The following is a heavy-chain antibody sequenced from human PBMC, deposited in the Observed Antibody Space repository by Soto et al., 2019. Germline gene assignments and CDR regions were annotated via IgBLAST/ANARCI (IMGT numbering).Heavy chain of an antibody. CDR1: GGTFSSYA. J-gene: IGHJ5*02. CDR2: IIPIFGTA. Sequence: QVQLVQSGAEVKKPGSSVKVSCKASGGTFSSYAISWVRQAPGQGLEWMGGIIPIFGTANYAQKFQGRVTITANESTNTAYMELSSLRSEDTAVYYCARTTMVRGVIGKRWFDPWGQGTLVTVSS. V-gene: IGHV1-69*12. CDR3: ARTTMVRGVIGKRWFDP. D-gene: IGHD3-10*01.